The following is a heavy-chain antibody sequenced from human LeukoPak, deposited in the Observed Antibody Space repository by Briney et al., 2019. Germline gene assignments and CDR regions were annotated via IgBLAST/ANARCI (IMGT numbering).Heavy chain of an antibody. D-gene: IGHD2-15*01. CDR3: ARVAPSIDY. CDR2: IYYSGST. J-gene: IGHJ4*02. CDR1: GGSISSSSYY. Sequence: SETQSLTCTVSGGSISSSSYYWGWIRQPPGKGLEWIGSIYYSGSTYYNPSLKSRVTISVDTSKNQFSLKLSSVTAADTAVYYCARVAPSIDYWGQGTLVTVSS. V-gene: IGHV4-39*01.